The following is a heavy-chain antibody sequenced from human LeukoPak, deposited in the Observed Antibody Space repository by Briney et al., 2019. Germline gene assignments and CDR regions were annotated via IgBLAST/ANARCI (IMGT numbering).Heavy chain of an antibody. CDR3: ARGRPDFWTNFYTYFLDS. CDR1: AGSISSYY. V-gene: IGHV4-59*01. D-gene: IGHD3/OR15-3a*01. Sequence: PSETLSLTCTVSAGSISSYYWTWLRQPPGKGLEWIGYIYYSGSTNYNPSLKSRVAISLDTSKNQFSLKLSSVTAADTAIYYCARGRPDFWTNFYTYFLDSWGQGTLVTVSS. J-gene: IGHJ4*02. CDR2: IYYSGST.